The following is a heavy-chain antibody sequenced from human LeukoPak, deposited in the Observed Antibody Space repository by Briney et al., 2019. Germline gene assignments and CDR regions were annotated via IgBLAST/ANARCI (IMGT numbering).Heavy chain of an antibody. V-gene: IGHV1-18*01. D-gene: IGHD3-10*01. CDR3: ARRSITMVRGVIGFDP. CDR2: ISAYNGNT. CDR1: GYTFTSYG. Sequence: SVKXSCKASGYTFTSYGISWVRQAPGQGLEWMGWISAYNGNTNYAQKLQGRVTMTTDTSTSTAYMELRSLRSDDTAVYYCARRSITMVRGVIGFDPWGQGTLVTVSS. J-gene: IGHJ5*02.